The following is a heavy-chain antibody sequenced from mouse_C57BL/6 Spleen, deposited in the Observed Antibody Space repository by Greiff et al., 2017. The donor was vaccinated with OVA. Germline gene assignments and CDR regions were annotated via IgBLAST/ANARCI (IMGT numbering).Heavy chain of an antibody. CDR2: INPSSGYT. J-gene: IGHJ2*01. CDR1: GYTFTSYW. CDR3: ARSEVYYDYFFYFDY. D-gene: IGHD2-4*01. Sequence: QVQLKESGADLAKPGASVKLSCKASGYTFTSYWMHWVKQRPGQGLEWIGYINPSSGYTKYNQKFKDKATLTADKSSSTAYMQLSSLTYEDSAVYYCARSEVYYDYFFYFDYWGQGTTLTVSS. V-gene: IGHV1-7*01.